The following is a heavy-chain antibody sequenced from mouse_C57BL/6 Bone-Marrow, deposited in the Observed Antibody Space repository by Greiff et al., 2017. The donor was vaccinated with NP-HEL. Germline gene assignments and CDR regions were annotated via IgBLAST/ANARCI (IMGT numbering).Heavy chain of an antibody. J-gene: IGHJ2*01. V-gene: IGHV1-26*01. Sequence: EVKLQQSGPELVKPGASVKISCKASGYTFTDYYMNWVKQSHGKSLEWIGDINPNNGGTSYNQKFKGKATLTVDKSSSTAYMELRSLTSEDSAVYYCARVGTVVAFDYWGQGTTLTVSS. CDR2: INPNNGGT. CDR3: ARVGTVVAFDY. CDR1: GYTFTDYY. D-gene: IGHD1-1*01.